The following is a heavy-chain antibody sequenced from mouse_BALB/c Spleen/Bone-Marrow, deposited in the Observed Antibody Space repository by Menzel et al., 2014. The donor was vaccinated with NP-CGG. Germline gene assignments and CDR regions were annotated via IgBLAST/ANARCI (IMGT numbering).Heavy chain of an antibody. CDR2: IDTSDSYT. V-gene: IGHV1-69*01. D-gene: IGHD1-1*01. CDR1: GYTFTDYW. Sequence: QVQLQQPGAELVMPGASVKMSCKASGYTFTDYWMHWVKQRPGQGLEWIGAIDTSDSYTSYNQKFKGKATLTVDESSSTAYMQLSSLTSEDSAVYYSARDYYGRGWYFDVWGAGTTVTVSS. CDR3: ARDYYGRGWYFDV. J-gene: IGHJ1*01.